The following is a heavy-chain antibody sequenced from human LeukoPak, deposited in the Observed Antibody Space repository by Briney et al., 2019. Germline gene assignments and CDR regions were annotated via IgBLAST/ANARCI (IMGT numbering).Heavy chain of an antibody. CDR2: INPNSGGT. Sequence: ASVKVSCKASGYTFTGYYMHWVRQAPGQGLEWMGWINPNSGGTNYAQKFQGRVTMTRDTSISTAYMELSRLRSDDTAVYYCAMDIVVVPAADGDYWGQGTLVTVSS. CDR1: GYTFTGYY. J-gene: IGHJ4*02. V-gene: IGHV1-2*02. CDR3: AMDIVVVPAADGDY. D-gene: IGHD2-2*03.